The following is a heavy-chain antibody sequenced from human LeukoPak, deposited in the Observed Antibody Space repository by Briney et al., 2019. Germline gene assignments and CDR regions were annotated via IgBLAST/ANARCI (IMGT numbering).Heavy chain of an antibody. D-gene: IGHD5-24*01. J-gene: IGHJ4*02. Sequence: SETLSLTCTVSGGSMSYYYWSRIRQPPGKGLEWIGYIYHSGSTNYNPSLKSRVTISVDRSKKLFSLSLSSMTAADTAVYYCARHESKDGYRGFDYWGQGTLVTVSS. V-gene: IGHV4-59*08. CDR3: ARHESKDGYRGFDY. CDR1: GGSMSYYY. CDR2: IYHSGST.